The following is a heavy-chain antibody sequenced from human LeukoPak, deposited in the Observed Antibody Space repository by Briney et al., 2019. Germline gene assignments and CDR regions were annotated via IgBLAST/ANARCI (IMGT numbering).Heavy chain of an antibody. J-gene: IGHJ5*02. Sequence: GASAKVSCKASGYTFTSYGISWVRQAPGQGLEWMGWISAYNGNTNYAQKLQGRVTMTTDTSTSTAYMELRSLRSDDTAVYYCARPMIRDVVVPAATWFDPWGQGTLVTVSS. CDR2: ISAYNGNT. V-gene: IGHV1-18*01. D-gene: IGHD2-2*01. CDR3: ARPMIRDVVVPAATWFDP. CDR1: GYTFTSYG.